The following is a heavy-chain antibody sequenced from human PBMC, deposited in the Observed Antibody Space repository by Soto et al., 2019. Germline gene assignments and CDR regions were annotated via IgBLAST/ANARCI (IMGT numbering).Heavy chain of an antibody. V-gene: IGHV4-31*03. CDR1: GGSISSGGYY. D-gene: IGHD3-9*01. Sequence: SETLSLTCTVSGGSISSGGYYWSWIRQHPGKGLEWIGYIYYSGSTYYNPSLKSRVTISVDTSKNQFSLKLSPVTAADTAVYYCASEAYYDILTGYYMNYWGQGTLVTVSS. CDR2: IYYSGST. CDR3: ASEAYYDILTGYYMNY. J-gene: IGHJ4*02.